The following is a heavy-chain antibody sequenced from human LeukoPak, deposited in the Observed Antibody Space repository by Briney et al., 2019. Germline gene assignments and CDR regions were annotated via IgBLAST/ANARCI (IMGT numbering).Heavy chain of an antibody. CDR3: ARDPIKHGIAAAGTWYFDY. CDR1: GGSISSYY. CDR2: IYHSGST. J-gene: IGHJ4*02. Sequence: SETLSLTCTVSGGSISSYYWSWIRQPPGKGLEWIGYIYHSGSTNYNPSLKSRVTISVDTSKNQFSLKLSSVTAADTAVYYCARDPIKHGIAAAGTWYFDYWGQGTLVTVSS. D-gene: IGHD6-13*01. V-gene: IGHV4-59*01.